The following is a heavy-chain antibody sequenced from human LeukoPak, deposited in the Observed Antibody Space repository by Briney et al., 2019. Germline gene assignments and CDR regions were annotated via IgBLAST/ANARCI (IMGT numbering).Heavy chain of an antibody. V-gene: IGHV3-7*01. J-gene: IGHJ6*02. CDR3: VRNQGGGWDV. D-gene: IGHD6-25*01. CDR2: INQDGGEK. Sequence: GGSLRLSCAASGFTFTTYWMSWVRQAPGMGLEWMANINQDGGEKHYVNSVKGRFTISRDNAKNSLSLQMNSLRAEDTAVYFCVRNQGGGWDVRGQGTTVTVFS. CDR1: GFTFTTYW.